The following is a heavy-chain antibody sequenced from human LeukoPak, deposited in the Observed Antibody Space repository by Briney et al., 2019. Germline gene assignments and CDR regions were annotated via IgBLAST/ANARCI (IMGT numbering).Heavy chain of an antibody. D-gene: IGHD4-23*01. V-gene: IGHV3-33*01. Sequence: PGRSLRLSCAASGFNFTGYGIHWVRRVPGKGLDWVAVIWYDGKNKHYADSVKGRFTISRDTSKNTVYLQMNSLRAEDTAVYYCTRVSESGNSDYWGQGTLVTVSS. CDR1: GFNFTGYG. J-gene: IGHJ4*02. CDR3: TRVSESGNSDY. CDR2: IWYDGKNK.